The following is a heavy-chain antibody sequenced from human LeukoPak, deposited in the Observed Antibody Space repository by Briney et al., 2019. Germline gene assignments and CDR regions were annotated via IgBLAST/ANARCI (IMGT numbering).Heavy chain of an antibody. CDR1: GFTFSSYG. CDR2: IRYDGSNK. J-gene: IGHJ4*02. D-gene: IGHD6-6*01. CDR3: AITAPVAARLNCLDY. V-gene: IGHV3-30*02. Sequence: GGSLRLSCAASGFTFSSYGMHWVRQAPGKGLEWVAFIRYDGSNKYYADSVKGRFTISRDNSKNTLYLQMNSLRAEDTAVYYCAITAPVAARLNCLDYWGQGTLVTVSS.